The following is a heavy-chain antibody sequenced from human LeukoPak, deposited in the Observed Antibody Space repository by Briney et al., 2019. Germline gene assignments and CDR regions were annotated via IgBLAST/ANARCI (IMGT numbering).Heavy chain of an antibody. D-gene: IGHD5-18*01. CDR3: ASSYSSGLYYFDY. Sequence: ASVKVSCKASGYTFTNYYMHWVRQAHGQGLEWMGWINPNNGGTSYAQKFQGKVTITRDTSITTAYMDLNRLRSDDTAVYYCASSYSSGLYYFDYWGQGTLVTVSS. CDR1: GYTFTNYY. J-gene: IGHJ4*02. CDR2: INPNNGGT. V-gene: IGHV1-2*02.